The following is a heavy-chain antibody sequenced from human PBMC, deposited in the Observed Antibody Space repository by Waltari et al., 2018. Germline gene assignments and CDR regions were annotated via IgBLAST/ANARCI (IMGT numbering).Heavy chain of an antibody. V-gene: IGHV4-59*08. CDR3: ARHSHSWNDFDYFDT. D-gene: IGHD1-1*01. CDR2: VYYSGYP. J-gene: IGHJ4*02. Sequence: QVQLQESGPGLVKPSETLSLTCTVSGGSIYTYSWSWIRLPPGKGLEWIGNVYYSGYPNVNPSLKSRVTISVDTSQNQFSLNLDSVTAADTAVYFCARHSHSWNDFDYFDTWGPGTLVTVSS. CDR1: GGSIYTYS.